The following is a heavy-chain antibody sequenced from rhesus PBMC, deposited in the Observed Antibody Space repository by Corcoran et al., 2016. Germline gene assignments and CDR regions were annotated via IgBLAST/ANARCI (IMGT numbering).Heavy chain of an antibody. D-gene: IGHD2-2*01. CDR3: AKDPAMAY. CDR2: IIGSSGSN. CDR1: GDSISSGYY. V-gene: IGHV4-99*02. Sequence: QVRLQESGPGLVKPSETLSLTCAVSGDSISSGYYWGWIRQPPGKGLEYIGYIIGSSGSNYYHPSLRSRVTISKDTSKNQFSLRLNSVTAADTAVYYCAKDPAMAYWGQGVLVTVST. J-gene: IGHJ4*01.